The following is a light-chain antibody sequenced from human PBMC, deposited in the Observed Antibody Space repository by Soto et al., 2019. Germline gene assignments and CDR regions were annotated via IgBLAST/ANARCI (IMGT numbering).Light chain of an antibody. CDR2: GAS. CDR1: QSISSSF. CDR3: HQYGSSPGT. V-gene: IGKV3-20*01. J-gene: IGKJ1*01. Sequence: EIVLTQSPGTLSLSPGERATLSCRASQSISSSFLAWYQRKPGQAPRLLFFGASIRATGIPDRFSGSGSGTDFTLTISRLEPEDFAVYYCHQYGSSPGTFGPGTKVDIK.